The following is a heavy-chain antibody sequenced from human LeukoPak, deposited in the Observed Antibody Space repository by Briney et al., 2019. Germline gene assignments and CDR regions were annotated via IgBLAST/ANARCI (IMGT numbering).Heavy chain of an antibody. CDR2: INPSGGST. J-gene: IGHJ4*02. CDR3: AREFGSQVDTAMVMSFDY. V-gene: IGHV1-46*01. Sequence: ASVKVSCKASGYTFTSYYMHWVPQAPGQGLEWMGIINPSGGSTSYAQKFQGRVTMTRDTSTSTVYMELSSLRSEDTAVYYCAREFGSQVDTAMVMSFDYWGQGTLVTVSS. CDR1: GYTFTSYY. D-gene: IGHD5-18*01.